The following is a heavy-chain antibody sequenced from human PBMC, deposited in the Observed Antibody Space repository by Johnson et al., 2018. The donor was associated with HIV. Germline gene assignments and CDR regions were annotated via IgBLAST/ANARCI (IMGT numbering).Heavy chain of an antibody. CDR2: TSYDGSNK. CDR3: ARGPTRFAAFDI. J-gene: IGHJ3*02. D-gene: IGHD3-10*01. Sequence: VQVVESGGGVVQSGRSLRLSCAASGFTFNSYAMHWVRQAPGKGLEWVALTSYDGSNKYYADSVKGRFTISRDNSKNTLYLQMNSLRAEDTAVYYCARGPTRFAAFDIWGQGTMVTVSS. V-gene: IGHV3-30*04. CDR1: GFTFNSYA.